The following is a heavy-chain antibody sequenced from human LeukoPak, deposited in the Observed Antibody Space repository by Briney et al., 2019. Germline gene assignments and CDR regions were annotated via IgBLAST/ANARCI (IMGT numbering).Heavy chain of an antibody. V-gene: IGHV7-4-1*02. J-gene: IGHJ4*02. CDR2: INTNTGNP. Sequence: ASVKVSCKASGYTFTSYAMNWVRQAPGQGLEWMGWINTNTGNPTYAQGFTGRFVLSLDTSVSTAYLQISSLKAEDTAVYYCARDSGYSSGWLRTTFDYWGQGTLVTVSS. CDR1: GYTFTSYA. D-gene: IGHD6-19*01. CDR3: ARDSGYSSGWLRTTFDY.